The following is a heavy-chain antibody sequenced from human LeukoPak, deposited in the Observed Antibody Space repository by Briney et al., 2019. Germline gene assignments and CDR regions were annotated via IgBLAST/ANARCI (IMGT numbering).Heavy chain of an antibody. Sequence: GASVKVSCKASGYTFTGYYMHWVRQAPGQGLEWMGWINPNSGGTNYAQKFQGWVTMTRDTSISTAYMELSRLRSDDTAVYYCARGSDSYGYWYFDLWGRGTPVTVSS. V-gene: IGHV1-2*04. D-gene: IGHD5-18*01. CDR2: INPNSGGT. J-gene: IGHJ2*01. CDR1: GYTFTGYY. CDR3: ARGSDSYGYWYFDL.